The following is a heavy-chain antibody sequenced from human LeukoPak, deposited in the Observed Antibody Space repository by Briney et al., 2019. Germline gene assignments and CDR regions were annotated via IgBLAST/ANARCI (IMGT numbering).Heavy chain of an antibody. V-gene: IGHV4-4*07. CDR3: ARDFSEGWLVRHYYYYYYMDV. CDR2: IYTSGST. J-gene: IGHJ6*03. CDR1: GGSISSYY. Sequence: SETLSLTCTVSGGSISSYYWSWIRQPAGKGLEWIGRIYTSGSTNYNPSLMSRVTMSVDTSKNQFSLKLSSVTAADTAVYYCARDFSEGWLVRHYYYYYYMDVWGKGTTVTVSS. D-gene: IGHD6-19*01.